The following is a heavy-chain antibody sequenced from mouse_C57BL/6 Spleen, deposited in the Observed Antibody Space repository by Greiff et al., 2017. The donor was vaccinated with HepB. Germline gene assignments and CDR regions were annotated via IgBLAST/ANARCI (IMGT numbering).Heavy chain of an antibody. CDR3: ASGDSNYEVYYAMDY. Sequence: VQLQQPGAELVKPGASVKMSCKASGYTFTSYWITWVKQRPGQGLEWIGDIYPGSGRTNYNEKFKSKATLTVDTSSSTAYMQLSSLTSEDSAVYYCASGDSNYEVYYAMDYWGQGTSVTVSS. D-gene: IGHD2-5*01. CDR1: GYTFTSYW. J-gene: IGHJ4*01. V-gene: IGHV1-55*01. CDR2: IYPGSGRT.